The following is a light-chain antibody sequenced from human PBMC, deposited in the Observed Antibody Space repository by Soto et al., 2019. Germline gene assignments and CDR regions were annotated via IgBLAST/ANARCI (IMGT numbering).Light chain of an antibody. CDR2: KAS. CDR3: QHYNSYSEA. CDR1: QSVRSW. V-gene: IGKV1-5*03. J-gene: IGKJ1*01. Sequence: DIQMTQSPSTLSASVGDRGTITCGASQSVRSWLAWYQQKPGKAPKXLIYKASTLKSGVPSRFSGSGSGTEFTLTISSLQPDDFATYYCQHYNSYSEAFGQGTKVDIK.